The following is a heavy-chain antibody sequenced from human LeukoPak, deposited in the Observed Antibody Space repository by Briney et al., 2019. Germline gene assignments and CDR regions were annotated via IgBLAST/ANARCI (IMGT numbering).Heavy chain of an antibody. CDR3: ARGDCSSTSCHAP. CDR2: ISSSSSAI. V-gene: IGHV3-48*01. CDR1: GSTFSSYS. Sequence: GGSLRLSCAASGSTFSSYSMNWVRQAPGKGLEWVSYISSSSSAIYYADSVKGRFTISRDNAKNSLYLQMNSLRAEDTAVYYCARGDCSSTSCHAPWGQGTLVTVSS. J-gene: IGHJ5*02. D-gene: IGHD2-2*01.